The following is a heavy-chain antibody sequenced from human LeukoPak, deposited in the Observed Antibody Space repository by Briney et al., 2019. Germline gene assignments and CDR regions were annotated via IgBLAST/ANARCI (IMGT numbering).Heavy chain of an antibody. D-gene: IGHD3-22*01. CDR1: GGSFSGYY. CDR2: INHSGST. J-gene: IGHJ4*02. CDR3: ARFFDSSGYLGY. V-gene: IGHV4-34*01. Sequence: KPSETLSLTCGVYGGSFSGYYWNWIRQSPGKGLEWIGEINHSGSTNYNPSLKSRVTISVDTSKNQFSLKLSSVTAADTAVYYCARFFDSSGYLGYWGQGTLVTVSS.